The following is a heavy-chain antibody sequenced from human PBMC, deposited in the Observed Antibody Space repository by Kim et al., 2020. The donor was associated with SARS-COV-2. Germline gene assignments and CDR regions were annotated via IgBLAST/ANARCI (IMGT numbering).Heavy chain of an antibody. J-gene: IGHJ6*02. CDR1: GFSFSSYG. Sequence: GGSLRLSCVASGFSFSSYGMSWVRQAPGKGLEWVANIRGDGSEKYYSDSVRGRFTISRDNAENTLYLQMNSLRAEDMAVYYCARVVVVYEEVSYYYYGMDVWGQGTTVTVSS. CDR2: IRGDGSEK. D-gene: IGHD2-15*01. V-gene: IGHV3-7*03. CDR3: ARVVVVYEEVSYYYYGMDV.